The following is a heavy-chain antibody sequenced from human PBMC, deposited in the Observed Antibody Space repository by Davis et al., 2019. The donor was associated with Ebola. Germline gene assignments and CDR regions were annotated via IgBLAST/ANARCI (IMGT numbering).Heavy chain of an antibody. CDR1: GFTFSSYA. Sequence: GESLKISCAASGFTFSSYAMSWVRQAPGKGLEWVSAISGSGGSTYYADSVKGRFTISRDNSKNTLYLQMNSLRAEDTAVYYCAKHQFGVVIITPFDYWGQGTLVTVSS. D-gene: IGHD3-3*01. J-gene: IGHJ4*02. V-gene: IGHV3-23*01. CDR2: ISGSGGST. CDR3: AKHQFGVVIITPFDY.